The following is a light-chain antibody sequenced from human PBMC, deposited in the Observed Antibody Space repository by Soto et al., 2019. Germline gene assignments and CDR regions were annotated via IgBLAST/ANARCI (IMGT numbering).Light chain of an antibody. Sequence: IVMTQSPATLSVSXGERATLYYRGSNSVASKLAWYQLKPGXAPRLVXFGAFTRAHGTPARCSGNGSGTEFTRTISSLQPDDLAIYYGQQYSSSLLTFGGGTKVDIK. J-gene: IGKJ4*01. CDR3: QQYSSSLLT. CDR1: NSVASK. CDR2: GAF. V-gene: IGKV3-15*01.